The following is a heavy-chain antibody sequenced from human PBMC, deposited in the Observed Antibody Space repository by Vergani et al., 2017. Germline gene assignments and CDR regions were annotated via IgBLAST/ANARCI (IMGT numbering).Heavy chain of an antibody. CDR3: ARRRGYTYGYYYYYMDV. Sequence: QVQLQQWGAGLLKPSETLSLTCAVYGGSFSNYYWSWIRQPPGKGLEWIGDVSHSGSTHYNPSLKSRVTISIDTSKNQFSLKLSSVTAADTAVYYCARRRGYTYGYYYYYMDVWGKGTTVTVSS. V-gene: IGHV4-34*01. D-gene: IGHD5-18*01. CDR1: GGSFSNYY. J-gene: IGHJ6*03. CDR2: VSHSGST.